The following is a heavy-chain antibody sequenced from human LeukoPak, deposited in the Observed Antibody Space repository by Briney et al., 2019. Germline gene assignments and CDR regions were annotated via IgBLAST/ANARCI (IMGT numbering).Heavy chain of an antibody. D-gene: IGHD6-25*01. CDR2: ISYDGSNK. Sequence: GGSLRLSCAASGFTFSSYSMNWVRQAPGKGLEWVAVISYDGSNKYYADSVKGRFTISRDNSKNTLYLQMNSLRAEDTAVYYCARDWAIAATPGSIDYWGQGTLVTVSS. V-gene: IGHV3-30*03. J-gene: IGHJ4*02. CDR3: ARDWAIAATPGSIDY. CDR1: GFTFSSYS.